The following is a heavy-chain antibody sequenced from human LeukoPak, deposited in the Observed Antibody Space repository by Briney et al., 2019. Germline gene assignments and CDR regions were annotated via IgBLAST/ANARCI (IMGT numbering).Heavy chain of an antibody. V-gene: IGHV3-48*04. Sequence: GGSLRLSCAASGFTFSSKSMNWVRQTPGKGLQWLSYISSSGSAIYYADSVRGRFTISRDNSKNSLFLHMNSLRAEDTAVYFCARGFRSGPSGWRVAFDLWGQGTMVTVSS. J-gene: IGHJ3*01. CDR1: GFTFSSKS. CDR2: ISSSGSAI. CDR3: ARGFRSGPSGWRVAFDL. D-gene: IGHD3-3*01.